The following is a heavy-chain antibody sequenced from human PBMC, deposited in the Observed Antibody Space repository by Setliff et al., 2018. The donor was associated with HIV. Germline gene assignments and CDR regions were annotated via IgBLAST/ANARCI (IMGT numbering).Heavy chain of an antibody. CDR3: ARGRLSWSPDF. V-gene: IGHV1-18*01. J-gene: IGHJ4*02. Sequence: ASVKVSCKASGYTFSRYGITWVRQAPGQGLEWMGWISASNGNTNYAQKFQDRLTMTRDTSTSTAYMELSSLTSDDTAIYYCARGRLSWSPDFWGQGTLVTVSS. CDR1: GYTFSRYG. CDR2: ISASNGNT.